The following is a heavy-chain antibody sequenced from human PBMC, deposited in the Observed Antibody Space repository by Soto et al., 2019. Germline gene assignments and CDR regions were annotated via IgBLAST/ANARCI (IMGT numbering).Heavy chain of an antibody. V-gene: IGHV2-5*02. Sequence: QITLKESGPTLVKPTQNLPLTCTFSGFSFTTTAVTVGWIRQPPGKALEWLALLYWDDDNRYSPSMRNRLSINKDTSTIQVVLTMTNMDPVDTATDDSAHGLNGWQSDYWGQVTLVNVAS. D-gene: IGHD6-19*01. CDR3: AHGLNGWQSDY. CDR1: GFSFTTTAVT. CDR2: LYWDDDN. J-gene: IGHJ4*02.